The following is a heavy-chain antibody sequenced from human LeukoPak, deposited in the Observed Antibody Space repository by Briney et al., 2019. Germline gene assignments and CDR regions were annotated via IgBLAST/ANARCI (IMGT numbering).Heavy chain of an antibody. CDR1: GGSISSYY. Sequence: SETLSLTCTVSGGSISSYYWSWLRQPPGKGLEWIGYIYYSGSTNYNPSPKSRVTISVDTSKNQFSLKLSSVTAADTAVYYCARDANYYGSGSCDYWGQGTLVTVSS. CDR3: ARDANYYGSGSCDY. D-gene: IGHD3-10*01. V-gene: IGHV4-59*01. CDR2: IYYSGST. J-gene: IGHJ4*02.